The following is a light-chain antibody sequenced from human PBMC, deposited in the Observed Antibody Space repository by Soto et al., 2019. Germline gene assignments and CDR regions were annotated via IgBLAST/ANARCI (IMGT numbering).Light chain of an antibody. CDR2: GAS. CDR1: QSVSSN. J-gene: IGKJ4*01. V-gene: IGKV3-15*01. Sequence: ERVMAQSPATLSVSPGERVTLSCRASQSVSSNLAWYQHKPGPAPRLLIYGASTRATGIPARFSGSGPGTEFTLTISSLQSEDFAIYYCQQYDNWPPLTFGGGTKVVIK. CDR3: QQYDNWPPLT.